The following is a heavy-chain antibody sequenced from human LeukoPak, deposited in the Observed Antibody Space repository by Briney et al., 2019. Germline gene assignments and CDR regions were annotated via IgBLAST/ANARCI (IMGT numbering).Heavy chain of an antibody. Sequence: SETLSLTCAVYGGSFSGYYWSWIRQPAGKGLEWIGRIYTSGSTNYNPSLKSRVTISVDTSKNQFSLKLSSVTAADTAVYYCAREGIAAAVMSWGQGTLVTVPS. CDR1: GGSFSGYY. V-gene: IGHV4-4*07. CDR2: IYTSGST. CDR3: AREGIAAAVMS. D-gene: IGHD6-13*01. J-gene: IGHJ4*02.